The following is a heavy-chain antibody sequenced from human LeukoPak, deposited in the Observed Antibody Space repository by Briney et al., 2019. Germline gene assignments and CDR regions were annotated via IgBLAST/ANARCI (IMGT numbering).Heavy chain of an antibody. CDR2: IYYSGST. Sequence: PSETLSLTCTVSGNSIRSSSYYWGWIRQSPEKGLEGIWSIYYSGSTYYSASFKSRVTISVDTSQNQFSLKLRSVTAADRAVYYCASRYYYDTRGYFLHWGQGTLVTVSS. V-gene: IGHV4-39*01. J-gene: IGHJ1*01. CDR1: GNSIRSSSYY. D-gene: IGHD3-22*01. CDR3: ASRYYYDTRGYFLH.